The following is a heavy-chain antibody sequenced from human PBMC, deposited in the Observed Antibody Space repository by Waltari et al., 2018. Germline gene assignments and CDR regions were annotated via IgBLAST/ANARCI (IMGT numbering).Heavy chain of an antibody. V-gene: IGHV4-61*02. CDR1: GDSIGSGNYY. J-gene: IGHJ4*02. CDR3: TKSASCDMDPSCDVVAY. CDR2: CHTRGST. Sequence: QVQLQESGPGLVGPSETLSLTCSVSGDSIGSGNYYWGWIRQSAGKGLEWIGRCHTRGSTEYASSLQSRVTISKDTSNNRFSLKLTSVTATDTAVYYCTKSASCDMDPSCDVVAYWGQGTLVTVSA. D-gene: IGHD2-15*01.